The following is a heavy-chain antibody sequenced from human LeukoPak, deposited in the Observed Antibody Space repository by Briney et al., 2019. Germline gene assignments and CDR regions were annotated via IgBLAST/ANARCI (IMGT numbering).Heavy chain of an antibody. CDR1: GYSFTSYW. CDR2: IYPGDSDT. V-gene: IGHV5-51*01. D-gene: IGHD1-26*01. CDR3: ARPPYSGSYYLPHGGVDAAFDI. J-gene: IGHJ3*02. Sequence: GESLKISCKGSGYSFTSYWIGWVRQMPGKGLEWMGIIYPGDSDTRYSPSFQGQVTISADKSISTAYLQWGSLKASDTAMYYCARPPYSGSYYLPHGGVDAAFDIWGQGTMVTVSS.